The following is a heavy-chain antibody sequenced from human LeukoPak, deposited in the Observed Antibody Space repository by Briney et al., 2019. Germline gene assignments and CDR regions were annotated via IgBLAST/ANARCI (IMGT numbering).Heavy chain of an antibody. J-gene: IGHJ5*02. CDR2: IYTSGST. D-gene: IGHD6-19*01. V-gene: IGHV4-61*02. Sequence: SETLSLTCTVSGGSISSGSYYWSWIRQPAGKGLEWIGRIYTSGSTNYNPSLKSRITISVDTSKNQFSLKLSSVTAADTAVYYCASIAVAQGLNWFDPWGQGTLVTVSS. CDR3: ASIAVAQGLNWFDP. CDR1: GGSISSGSYY.